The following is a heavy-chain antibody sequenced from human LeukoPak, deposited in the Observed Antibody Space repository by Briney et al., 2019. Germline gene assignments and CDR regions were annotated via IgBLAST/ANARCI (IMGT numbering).Heavy chain of an antibody. CDR1: GFTFSSYS. D-gene: IGHD2-2*01. Sequence: PGGSLRLSCAASGFTFSSYSMNWVRQAPGKGLEWVSSISSSSYIYYADSVKGRFTISRDNAKNSLYLQMNSLRAEDTAVYYCARDRRLCSSTSCYYYGMDVWGQGTTVTVSS. CDR2: ISSSSYI. CDR3: ARDRRLCSSTSCYYYGMDV. V-gene: IGHV3-21*01. J-gene: IGHJ6*02.